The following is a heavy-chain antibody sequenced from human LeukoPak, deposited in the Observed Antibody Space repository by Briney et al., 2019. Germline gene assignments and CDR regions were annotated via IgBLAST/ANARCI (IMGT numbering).Heavy chain of an antibody. D-gene: IGHD3-10*01. J-gene: IGHJ4*02. CDR2: INPNSGGT. V-gene: IGHV1-2*04. CDR3: ARSNYYGSGSYYLPYYFDY. CDR1: GYTFTGYY. Sequence: ASVKVSCKASGYTFTGYYMHWVRQAPGQGLEWMGWINPNSGGTNYAQKFQGWVTMTRDTSISTAYMELSRLRSDDTAVYYCARSNYYGSGSYYLPYYFDYWGQGTLVTVSS.